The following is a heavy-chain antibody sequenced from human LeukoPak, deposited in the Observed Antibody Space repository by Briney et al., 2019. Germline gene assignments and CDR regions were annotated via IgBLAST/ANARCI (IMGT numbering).Heavy chain of an antibody. V-gene: IGHV1-69*05. D-gene: IGHD2-2*02. CDR1: GGTFSSYA. CDR2: IIPIFGTA. J-gene: IGHJ4*02. CDR3: ARGAPIVVVVPAAIGY. Sequence: SVKVSCKASGGTFSSYAISWVRQAPGQGLEWMGGIIPIFGTANYAQKFQGRVTMTRDTSTSTVYMELSSLRSEDTAVYYCARGAPIVVVVPAAIGYWGQGTLVTVSS.